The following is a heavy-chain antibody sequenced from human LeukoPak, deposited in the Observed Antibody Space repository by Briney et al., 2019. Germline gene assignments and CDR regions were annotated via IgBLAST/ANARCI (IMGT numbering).Heavy chain of an antibody. V-gene: IGHV4-39*07. CDR1: GGSISSSIYF. CDR2: IHYSGST. J-gene: IGHJ3*02. Sequence: NPSETLSLTCTVSGGSISSSIYFWGWIRQPPGKGLEWIGSIHYSGSTYHGPSLKSRVTVSLDTSKNQFSLKLSSVTAADTAVYYCARVSLLQQLVLSEAFDIWGQGTMVTVSS. D-gene: IGHD6-13*01. CDR3: ARVSLLQQLVLSEAFDI.